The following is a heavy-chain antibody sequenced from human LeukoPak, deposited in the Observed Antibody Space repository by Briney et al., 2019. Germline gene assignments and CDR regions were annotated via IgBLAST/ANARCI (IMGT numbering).Heavy chain of an antibody. Sequence: GGSLRLSCAASGFTFSSYAMHWVRQAPGKGLEWVAVISYDGSNKYYADSVKGRFTISRDNSKNTLYLQMNSLRAEDTAVYYCAREMVYCSGGSCSDYFDYWDQGTLVTVSS. J-gene: IGHJ4*02. D-gene: IGHD2-15*01. V-gene: IGHV3-30-3*01. CDR1: GFTFSSYA. CDR2: ISYDGSNK. CDR3: AREMVYCSGGSCSDYFDY.